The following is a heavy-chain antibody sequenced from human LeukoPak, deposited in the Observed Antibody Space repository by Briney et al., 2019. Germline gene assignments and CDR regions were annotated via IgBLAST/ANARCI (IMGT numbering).Heavy chain of an antibody. CDR2: IYYSGST. D-gene: IGHD3-22*01. CDR3: ARDRDLDSSAAFDI. Sequence: SETLSLTCTVSGGSISSYYWSWIRQPPGKGLEWLGCIYYSGSTNYNPSLKSRVTISVDTSKNQFSLKLSSVTAADTAVYYCARDRDLDSSAAFDIWGQGTMVTVSS. CDR1: GGSISSYY. V-gene: IGHV4-59*01. J-gene: IGHJ3*02.